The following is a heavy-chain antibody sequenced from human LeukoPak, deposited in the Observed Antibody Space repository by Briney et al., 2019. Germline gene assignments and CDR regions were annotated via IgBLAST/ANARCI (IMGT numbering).Heavy chain of an antibody. V-gene: IGHV3-30*02. Sequence: GGSLRLSCAASAFSLNAYNMNWVRQAPGKGLEWVAFIRYDGSNKYYADSVKGRFTISRDNSKNTLYLQMNSLRAEDTAVYYCAKDRRQQLVQYYFDYWGQGTLVTVSS. CDR2: IRYDGSNK. D-gene: IGHD6-13*01. J-gene: IGHJ4*02. CDR3: AKDRRQQLVQYYFDY. CDR1: AFSLNAYN.